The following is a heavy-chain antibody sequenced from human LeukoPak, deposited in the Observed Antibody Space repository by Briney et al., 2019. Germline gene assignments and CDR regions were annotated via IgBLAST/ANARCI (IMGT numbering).Heavy chain of an antibody. J-gene: IGHJ3*02. V-gene: IGHV6-1*01. CDR3: ARVRCSSTSCFDAFDI. CDR1: GDSVSSNSAA. Sequence: SQTLSLTCAISGDSVSSNSAAWNWIRQSPSRGLEWLGRAYYRSKWYNDYAVSVKSRITINPDTSKNQFSLQLNSVAPEDTAVYYCARVRCSSTSCFDAFDIWGQGTMVTVSS. D-gene: IGHD2-2*01. CDR2: AYYRSKWYN.